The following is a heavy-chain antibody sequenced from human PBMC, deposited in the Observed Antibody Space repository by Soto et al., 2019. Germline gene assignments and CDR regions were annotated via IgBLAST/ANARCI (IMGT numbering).Heavy chain of an antibody. J-gene: IGHJ4*02. CDR2: ISGSGGST. V-gene: IGHV3-23*01. CDR3: AKSDDFWSGWSG. Sequence: EVQLLESGGGLVQPGGSLRLSCAASGFTFSSYAMSWVRQAPGKGLEWVSAISGSGGSTYYADSVKGRFTISRDNSKNSLYLQMNSLRAEDTAVYYCAKSDDFWSGWSGWGQGTLVTVSS. CDR1: GFTFSSYA. D-gene: IGHD3-3*01.